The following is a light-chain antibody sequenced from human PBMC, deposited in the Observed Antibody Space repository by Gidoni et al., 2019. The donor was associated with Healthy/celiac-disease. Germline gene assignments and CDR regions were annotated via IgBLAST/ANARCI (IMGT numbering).Light chain of an antibody. CDR1: QSVSSSY. CDR3: QQYGSV. J-gene: IGKJ4*02. Sequence: EIVLTQSPGTLSLSPGERATLSCRASQSVSSSYLAWYQQKPGQAPRLLIYGASSRATGIPDRFSGSGSGTDFTLTISRLEPEDFAVYYCQQYGSVFXGXTKVEIK. CDR2: GAS. V-gene: IGKV3-20*01.